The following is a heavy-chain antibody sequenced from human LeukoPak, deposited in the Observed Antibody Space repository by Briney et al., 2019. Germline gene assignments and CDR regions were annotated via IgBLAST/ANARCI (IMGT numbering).Heavy chain of an antibody. CDR2: ISGSGGST. J-gene: IGHJ4*02. Sequence: GGSLRPSCAASGFTFSSYAMSWVRQAPGKGLEWVSAISGSGGSTYYADSVKGRFTISRDNSKNTLYLQMNSLRAEDTAVYYCARLEMATIGYYFDYWGQGTLVTVSS. D-gene: IGHD5-24*01. V-gene: IGHV3-23*01. CDR3: ARLEMATIGYYFDY. CDR1: GFTFSSYA.